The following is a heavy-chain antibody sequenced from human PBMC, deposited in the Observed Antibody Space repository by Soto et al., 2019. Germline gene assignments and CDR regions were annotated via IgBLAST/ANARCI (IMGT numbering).Heavy chain of an antibody. CDR2: IYHSGST. J-gene: IGHJ4*02. D-gene: IGHD5-18*01. CDR1: GGSISSGGYS. V-gene: IGHV4-30-2*01. Sequence: PSETLSLTCAVSGGSISSGGYSLSWIRPPPGKGLEWIGYIYHSGSTYYNPSLKSRVTISVDRSKNQFSLKLSSVTAADTAVYYCARAVDTARGDYFDYWGQGTLVTVSS. CDR3: ARAVDTARGDYFDY.